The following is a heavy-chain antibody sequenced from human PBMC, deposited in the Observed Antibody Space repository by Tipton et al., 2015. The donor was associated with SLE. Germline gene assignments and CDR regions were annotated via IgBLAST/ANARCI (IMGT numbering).Heavy chain of an antibody. Sequence: SLRLSCAVSGFTFGSYAVHWVRQAPGQGLEWVAVISYDGSKKYYADSVKGRFTISRDNSKNTLYLQMNSLRVEDTAVYNCGRPWGFSSGWQGSAFDIWGQGTMVTVSS. CDR1: GFTFGSYA. J-gene: IGHJ3*02. CDR2: ISYDGSKK. D-gene: IGHD6-19*01. V-gene: IGHV3-30*04. CDR3: GRPWGFSSGWQGSAFDI.